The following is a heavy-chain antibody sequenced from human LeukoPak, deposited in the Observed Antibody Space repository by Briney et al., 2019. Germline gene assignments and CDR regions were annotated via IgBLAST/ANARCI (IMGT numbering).Heavy chain of an antibody. CDR1: GASLANYQ. CDR2: IYNNGST. V-gene: IGHV4-59*01. D-gene: IGHD5-18*01. Sequence: PSETLSLTCTVSGASLANYQWGWIRQPPGKGLEWIGYIYNNGSTNYNPSLESRVTISVDTSKNQFSLNLSSMTAADTAVYYCARGTAPASFDYWGQGALVTVSS. J-gene: IGHJ4*02. CDR3: ARGTAPASFDY.